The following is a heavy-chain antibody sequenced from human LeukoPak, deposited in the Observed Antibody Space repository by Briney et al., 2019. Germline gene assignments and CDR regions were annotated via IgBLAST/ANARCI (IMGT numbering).Heavy chain of an antibody. Sequence: SETLSLTCGVSGGSVINTNWWTWVRQPPGKGLEWIGEVHLDGRTNYNPSLKSRVTMSVDTSKNQFSLKLSSVTAADTAVYYCARIDRAVAGTIDYWGQGTLVTVSS. D-gene: IGHD6-19*01. CDR2: VHLDGRT. J-gene: IGHJ4*02. CDR3: ARIDRAVAGTIDY. V-gene: IGHV4-4*02. CDR1: GGSVINTNW.